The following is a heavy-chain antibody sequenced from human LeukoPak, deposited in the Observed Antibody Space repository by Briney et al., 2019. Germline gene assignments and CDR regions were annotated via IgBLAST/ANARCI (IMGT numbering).Heavy chain of an antibody. J-gene: IGHJ6*03. D-gene: IGHD1-26*01. V-gene: IGHV3-7*01. CDR2: IKQDGREK. Sequence: GGSLRLSCAAYGFTFSTYWMSWVRQAPGKGLEWVANIKQDGREKNYVDSVKGRFTISRDNAKNSLYLQMNSLTAEDTAVYYCARNPPGIVGAPTHYCYYMDVWGRGTTVTISS. CDR1: GFTFSTYW. CDR3: ARNPPGIVGAPTHYCYYMDV.